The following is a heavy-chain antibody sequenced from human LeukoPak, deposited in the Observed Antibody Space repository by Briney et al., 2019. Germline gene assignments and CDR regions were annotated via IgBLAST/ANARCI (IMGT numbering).Heavy chain of an antibody. J-gene: IGHJ4*02. Sequence: GASVKVSCKVSGYTLTELSMHWVRQAPGKGLEWMGGFDPEDGETIYAQKFQGRVTMTEDTSTDTAYMELSSLRSEDTAVYYCATKSGWLVGFDYWGQGTLVTVSS. CDR2: FDPEDGET. CDR1: GYTLTELS. D-gene: IGHD6-19*01. V-gene: IGHV1-24*01. CDR3: ATKSGWLVGFDY.